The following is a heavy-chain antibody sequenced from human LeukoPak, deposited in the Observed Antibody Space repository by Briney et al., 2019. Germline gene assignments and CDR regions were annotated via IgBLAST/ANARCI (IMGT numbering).Heavy chain of an antibody. Sequence: GGSLRLSCAASGFTFSSHWMHWVRQAPGKGLVWVSRIKTDGSSTIYVDSVEGRFTISRDNAKNMLYLQMNSLRAEDTAVYYCARDRSPGWFDPWGQGTLVTVSP. J-gene: IGHJ5*02. CDR3: ARDRSPGWFDP. CDR2: IKTDGSST. CDR1: GFTFSSHW. D-gene: IGHD1-26*01. V-gene: IGHV3-74*01.